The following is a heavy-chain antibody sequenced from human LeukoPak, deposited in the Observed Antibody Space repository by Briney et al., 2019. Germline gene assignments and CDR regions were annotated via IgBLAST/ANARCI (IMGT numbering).Heavy chain of an antibody. V-gene: IGHV3-23*01. CDR2: ISGSGGST. CDR3: ARGQSSSWYSLDY. D-gene: IGHD6-13*01. CDR1: GFTFSSYA. J-gene: IGHJ4*02. Sequence: GGSLRLSCAASGFTFSSYAMSWVRQAPGKGLEWVSAISGSGGSTYYADSVKGRFTISRDNSKNTLYLQMNSLRAEDTAVYYRARGQSSSWYSLDYWGQGTLVTVSS.